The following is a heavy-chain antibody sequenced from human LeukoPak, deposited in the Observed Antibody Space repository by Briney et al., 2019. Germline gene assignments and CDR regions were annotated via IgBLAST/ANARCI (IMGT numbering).Heavy chain of an antibody. CDR2: INHSGST. J-gene: IGHJ4*02. CDR1: GGSFSGYY. Sequence: SETLSLTCAVYGGSFSGYYWSWIRQPPGKGLEWIGEINHSGSTNYNPSLKSRVTISVDTSKNQFSLKLSSVTAADTAVYYCARRNYGSAVWGQGTLVTVSS. D-gene: IGHD3-10*01. CDR3: ARRNYGSAV. V-gene: IGHV4-34*01.